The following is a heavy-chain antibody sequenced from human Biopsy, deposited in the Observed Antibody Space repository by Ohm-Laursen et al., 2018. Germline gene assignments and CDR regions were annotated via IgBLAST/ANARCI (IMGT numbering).Heavy chain of an antibody. V-gene: IGHV4-39*01. Sequence: SETLSLTCTVSGDSLSGDNYYWGWLRQPPGKGLEWIGHVYYSGSTFYNSSLESRVTVSADTSKNQFHLRLTSMSASDTAVYYCARHSLDDFWSGAHYYFDYWGLGTLVTVSS. CDR3: ARHSLDDFWSGAHYYFDY. D-gene: IGHD3-3*01. J-gene: IGHJ4*02. CDR1: GDSLSGDNYY. CDR2: VYYSGST.